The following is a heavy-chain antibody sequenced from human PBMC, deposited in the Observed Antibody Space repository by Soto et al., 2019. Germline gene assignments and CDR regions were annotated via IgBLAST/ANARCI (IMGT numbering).Heavy chain of an antibody. D-gene: IGHD6-19*01. Sequence: GASVKVSCKASGYTFTGHYMHWVRQAPGQGLEWMGWINPNSGGTNYAQKFQGRVTMTRDTSISTAYMELSRLRSDDTAVYYCARDPGIAVPLNWFDPWGQGTLVTVSS. CDR3: ARDPGIAVPLNWFDP. CDR1: GYTFTGHY. J-gene: IGHJ5*02. V-gene: IGHV1-2*02. CDR2: INPNSGGT.